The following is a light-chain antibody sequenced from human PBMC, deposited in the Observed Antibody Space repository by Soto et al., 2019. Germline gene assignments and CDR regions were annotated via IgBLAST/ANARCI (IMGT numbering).Light chain of an antibody. J-gene: IGKJ5*01. Sequence: EIVLTQSPGTLSLSPGERATLSCRASQSVSSSYLAWYQQKPGQAPRLLIYGASSRATGIPDRFSGSGSGTDFTLTISRLEPEDFAVYYCQQYGSSPITFVQGTLLELK. CDR2: GAS. CDR1: QSVSSSY. V-gene: IGKV3-20*01. CDR3: QQYGSSPIT.